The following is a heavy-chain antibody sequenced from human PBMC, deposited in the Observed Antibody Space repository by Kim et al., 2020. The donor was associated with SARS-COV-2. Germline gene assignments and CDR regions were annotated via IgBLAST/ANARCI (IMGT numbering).Heavy chain of an antibody. CDR2: IYYSGST. D-gene: IGHD5-18*01. CDR3: ASLTPHTAMVINY. V-gene: IGHV4-30-4*01. CDR1: GGSISSGDYY. J-gene: IGHJ4*02. Sequence: SETLSLTCTVSGGSISSGDYYWSWIRQPPGKGLEWIGYIYYSGSTYYNPSLKSRVTISVDTSKNQFSLKLSSVTAADTAVYYCASLTPHTAMVINYWGQGTLVTVSS.